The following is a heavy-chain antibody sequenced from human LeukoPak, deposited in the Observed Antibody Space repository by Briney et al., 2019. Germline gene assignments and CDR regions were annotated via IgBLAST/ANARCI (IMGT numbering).Heavy chain of an antibody. CDR3: ASETMYSDILTGPHGPRLFDY. CDR2: IYYSGST. Sequence: SETLSLTCTVSGGSISSSSYYWGWIRQPPGKGLEWIGSIYYSGSTYYNPSLKSRVTISVDTSKNQFSLKLSSVTDADTAVYYGASETMYSDILTGPHGPRLFDYWGQGTLVTVSS. J-gene: IGHJ4*02. V-gene: IGHV4-39*01. CDR1: GGSISSSSYY. D-gene: IGHD3-9*01.